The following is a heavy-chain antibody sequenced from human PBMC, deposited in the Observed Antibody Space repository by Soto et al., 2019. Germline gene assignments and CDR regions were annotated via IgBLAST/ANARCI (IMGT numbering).Heavy chain of an antibody. CDR2: ISGSGDST. J-gene: IGHJ4*02. D-gene: IGHD6-19*01. Sequence: EVQLLESGGNLVQPGGSLRLSCAASGFTFSNYAMSWVRQAPGKGLEWVSVISGSGDSTYYADSVKGRFTISRDNSKNTLYLRMNSLRAEDTAVYYYAKRTSGWYFDYWGQGTLVTVSS. CDR1: GFTFSNYA. V-gene: IGHV3-23*01. CDR3: AKRTSGWYFDY.